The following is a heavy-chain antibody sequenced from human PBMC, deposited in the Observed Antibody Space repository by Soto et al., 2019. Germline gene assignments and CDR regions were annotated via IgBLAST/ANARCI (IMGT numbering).Heavy chain of an antibody. CDR1: GFTFSYYY. Sequence: GGSLRLSCTASGFTFSYYYMTWIRQAPGKGLEWLSYISSGGFTIYYADSVKGRFTVSRDNAKNSMYLQMNTLRVEDTAVYYCARDPGIYYGMDVWGQGTTVTVSS. CDR3: ARDPGIYYGMDV. V-gene: IGHV3-11*01. CDR2: ISSGGFTI. J-gene: IGHJ6*02. D-gene: IGHD3-10*01.